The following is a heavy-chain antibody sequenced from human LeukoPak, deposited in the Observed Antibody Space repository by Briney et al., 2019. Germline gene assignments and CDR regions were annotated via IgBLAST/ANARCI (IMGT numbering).Heavy chain of an antibody. D-gene: IGHD2-21*02. CDR2: ISSSSSYI. Sequence: GGSLRLSCAASGFTFSSYSMNWVRQAPGEGLEWVSSISSSSSYIYYADSVKGRFTISRDNAKNSLYLQMNSLRAEDTAVYYCATRSCGGDCYSGINAFDIWGQGTMVTVSS. V-gene: IGHV3-21*01. CDR1: GFTFSSYS. J-gene: IGHJ3*02. CDR3: ATRSCGGDCYSGINAFDI.